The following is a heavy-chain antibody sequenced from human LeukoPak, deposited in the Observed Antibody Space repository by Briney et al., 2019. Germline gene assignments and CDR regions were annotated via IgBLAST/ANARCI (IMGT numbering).Heavy chain of an antibody. D-gene: IGHD6-19*01. V-gene: IGHV4-61*01. CDR3: AREAGSSGWYNY. J-gene: IGHJ4*02. CDR1: GGSVSSGSYY. Sequence: PSETLSLTCTVSGGSVSSGSYYWSWIRQPPGRGLEWIGYIYYNGNTNYNPSLKSRITISVDTSKNQFSLKMSSVTAADTAVYYCAREAGSSGWYNYWGQGTLVTVSS. CDR2: IYYNGNT.